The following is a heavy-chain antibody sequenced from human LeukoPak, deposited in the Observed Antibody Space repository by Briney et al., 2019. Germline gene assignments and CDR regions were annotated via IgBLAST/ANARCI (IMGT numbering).Heavy chain of an antibody. J-gene: IGHJ4*02. V-gene: IGHV4-34*01. Sequence: PSETLSLTCAVYGGSFSGYYWSWIRQPPGKGLEWIGEINHSGSTNYNPSLKSRVTISVDTSKNQFSLKLSSVTAADTAVYYCARGRYYYGSRSLDYWGQGTLVTVSS. CDR2: INHSGST. D-gene: IGHD3-10*01. CDR3: ARGRYYYGSRSLDY. CDR1: GGSFSGYY.